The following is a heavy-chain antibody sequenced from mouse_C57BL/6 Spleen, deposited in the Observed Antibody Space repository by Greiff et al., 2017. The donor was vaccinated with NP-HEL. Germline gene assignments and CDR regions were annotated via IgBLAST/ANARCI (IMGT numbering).Heavy chain of an antibody. CDR1: GFTFSDYG. CDR3: ARDGYDGVNY. V-gene: IGHV5-17*01. Sequence: LVESGGGLVKPGGSLKLSCAASGFTFSDYGMHWVRQAPEKGLEWVAYISSGSSTIYYADTVKGRFTISRDNAKNTLFLQMTSLRSEDTAMYYCARDGYDGVNYWGQGTTLTVSS. J-gene: IGHJ2*01. CDR2: ISSGSSTI. D-gene: IGHD2-2*01.